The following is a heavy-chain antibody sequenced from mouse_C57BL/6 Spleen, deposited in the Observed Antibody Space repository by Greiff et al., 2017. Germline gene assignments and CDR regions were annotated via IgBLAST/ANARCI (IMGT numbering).Heavy chain of an antibody. CDR3: ARQGDYYGSQGNYYAMDY. D-gene: IGHD1-1*01. Sequence: EVNLVESGGGLVKPGGSLKLSCAASGFTFSSYTMSWVRQTPEKRLEWVATISGGGGNTYYPDSVKGRFTISRDNAKNTLYLQMSSLRSEDTALYYCARQGDYYGSQGNYYAMDYWGQGTSVTVSS. CDR2: ISGGGGNT. CDR1: GFTFSSYT. J-gene: IGHJ4*01. V-gene: IGHV5-9*01.